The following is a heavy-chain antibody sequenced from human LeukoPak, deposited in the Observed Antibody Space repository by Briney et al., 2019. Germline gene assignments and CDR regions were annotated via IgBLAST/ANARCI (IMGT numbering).Heavy chain of an antibody. CDR2: INPNSGGT. CDR1: GYTFTGYY. V-gene: IGHV1-2*02. CDR3: VGYDFWSGYYMGVY. Sequence: GASVKVSCKASGYTFTGYYMHWVRQAPGQGLEWMGWINPNSGGTNYAQKFQGRVTMTRDTSISTAYMELSRLRSDDTAVYYCVGYDFWSGYYMGVYWGQGTLVTVSS. J-gene: IGHJ4*02. D-gene: IGHD3-3*01.